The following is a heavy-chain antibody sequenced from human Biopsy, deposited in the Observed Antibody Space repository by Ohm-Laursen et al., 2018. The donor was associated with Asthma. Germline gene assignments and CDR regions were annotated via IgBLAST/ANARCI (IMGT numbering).Heavy chain of an antibody. V-gene: IGHV4-31*11. J-gene: IGHJ5*02. CDR2: IYYSGST. D-gene: IGHD4-17*01. CDR3: ARTTYGDDGFDP. Sequence: SDTLSLTCAVSGGSINIGDYYWSWIRQHPVKGLEWIGYIYYSGSTYYNPSLKSRVSISLDTSKNQFSLSLTSVTAADTAAYYCARTTYGDDGFDPWGQGTLVTVSS. CDR1: GGSINIGDYY.